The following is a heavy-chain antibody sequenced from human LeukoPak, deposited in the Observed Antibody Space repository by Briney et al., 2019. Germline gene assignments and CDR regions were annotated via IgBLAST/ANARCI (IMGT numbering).Heavy chain of an antibody. CDR2: ISGSGGST. J-gene: IGHJ4*02. V-gene: IGHV3-23*01. CDR3: AKDKGDFWSGHHY. CDR1: GFTFSSYA. Sequence: GGSLRLSCAASGFTFSSYAMSWVRQAPGKGLEWVSAISGSGGSTYYADSVKGRFTISRDNSKNTLYLQMSSLRAEDTAVYYCAKDKGDFWSGHHYWGQGTLVTVSS. D-gene: IGHD3-3*01.